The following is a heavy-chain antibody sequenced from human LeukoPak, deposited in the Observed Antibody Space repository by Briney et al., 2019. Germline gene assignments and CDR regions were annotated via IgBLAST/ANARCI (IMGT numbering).Heavy chain of an antibody. Sequence: PSETLSLTCTVSGVPMSDHYWSWLRQPRGKGLEWIGYLFYSGSTNYTPSLKGRVTISLDTPKNKYSLTLISLTSADTAVYDCVRVCWEAVTRSLFDYWGQGTLATVSS. CDR1: GVPMSDHY. CDR2: LFYSGST. CDR3: VRVCWEAVTRSLFDY. D-gene: IGHD1-26*01. J-gene: IGHJ4*02. V-gene: IGHV4-59*11.